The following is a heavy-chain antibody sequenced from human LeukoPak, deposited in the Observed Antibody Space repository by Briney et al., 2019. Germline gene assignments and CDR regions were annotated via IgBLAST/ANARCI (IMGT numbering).Heavy chain of an antibody. Sequence: GASVKVSCKASGYTFTSYYMHWVRQAPGQGLEWMGIINPSGGSTSYAQKFQGRVTMTRDTSTSTVYMELSSLRSEDTAVYYCARGSGRWLQLGNWFDPWGQGTLVTVSS. CDR2: INPSGGST. CDR1: GYTFTSYY. V-gene: IGHV1-46*01. CDR3: ARGSGRWLQLGNWFDP. J-gene: IGHJ5*02. D-gene: IGHD5-24*01.